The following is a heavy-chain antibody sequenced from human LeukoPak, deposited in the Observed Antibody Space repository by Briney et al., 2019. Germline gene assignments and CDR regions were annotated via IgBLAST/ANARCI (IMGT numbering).Heavy chain of an antibody. Sequence: SDTLSLTCAVSGYSISSSNWWGWIRQPPGKGLEWIGYIDYSGSIYYNPSLKSRVTMSVDTSKNQFSLKLSSVTAVDTAVYYCARMARAPNNCSSTSCYTQYYYYCYMDVWGKGTTVTVSS. CDR1: GYSISSSNW. J-gene: IGHJ6*03. CDR2: IDYSGSI. V-gene: IGHV4-28*05. CDR3: ARMARAPNNCSSTSCYTQYYYYCYMDV. D-gene: IGHD2-2*02.